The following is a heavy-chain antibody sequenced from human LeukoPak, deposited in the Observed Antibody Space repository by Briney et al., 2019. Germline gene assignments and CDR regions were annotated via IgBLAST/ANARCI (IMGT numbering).Heavy chain of an antibody. V-gene: IGHV3-23*01. CDR2: IGSSGSST. J-gene: IGHJ4*02. CDR3: AKRERERISWYFFDY. CDR1: GFTFTTYW. Sequence: GGSLRLSCAASGFTFTTYWMSWVRQAPGKGLEWVSAIGSSGSSTYYADSVKGRFTISRDNSKDTLYLQMNSLRAEDTAVYYCAKRERERISWYFFDYWGQGTLVTVSS. D-gene: IGHD6-13*01.